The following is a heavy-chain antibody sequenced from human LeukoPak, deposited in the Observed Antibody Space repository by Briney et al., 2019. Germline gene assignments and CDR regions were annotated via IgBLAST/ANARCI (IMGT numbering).Heavy chain of an antibody. V-gene: IGHV1-46*01. CDR3: ARAAVHYNSVMDV. D-gene: IGHD6-25*01. J-gene: IGHJ6*02. CDR1: GYTFTTYH. Sequence: GASVKVSCKASGYTFTTYHIHWVRQAPGQGLEWMGIINPGDGSTSYAQKFQGRVTVTGDTSTSTVYMDLSSLRSEDTAVYYCARAAVHYNSVMDVWGQGTTVTVSS. CDR2: INPGDGST.